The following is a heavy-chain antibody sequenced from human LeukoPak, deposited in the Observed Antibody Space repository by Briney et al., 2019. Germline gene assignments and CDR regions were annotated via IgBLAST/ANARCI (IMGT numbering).Heavy chain of an antibody. CDR1: GFAFDDYI. D-gene: IGHD6-6*01. CDR2: ISWNGASK. Sequence: GGSLRLSCAASGFAFDDYIMHWVRQAPGKGLEWVSVISWNGASKYYADSVRGRFTISRDNSKNSLYLQMNSLRTEDTALYYCAKDSAGRTIAARWFDSWGQGTLVTVSS. J-gene: IGHJ5*01. CDR3: AKDSAGRTIAARWFDS. V-gene: IGHV3-43*01.